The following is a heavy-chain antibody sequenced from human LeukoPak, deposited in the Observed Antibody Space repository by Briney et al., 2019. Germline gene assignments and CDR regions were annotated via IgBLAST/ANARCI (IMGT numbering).Heavy chain of an antibody. CDR3: ARDEGSGHYDS. V-gene: IGHV4-4*07. Sequence: SETLSLTCTVSGSPISSFYWNWILQPAGEGLEWIGRLLTGGSTIYNPSLKSRVTISVDKSKNQFSLKLSSVTAADTAVYYCARDEGSGHYDSWGQGTLVTVSS. J-gene: IGHJ4*02. CDR2: LLTGGST. CDR1: GSPISSFY. D-gene: IGHD3-3*01.